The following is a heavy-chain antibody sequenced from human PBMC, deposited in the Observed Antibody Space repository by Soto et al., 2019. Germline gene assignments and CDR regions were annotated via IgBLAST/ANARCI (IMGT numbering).Heavy chain of an antibody. J-gene: IGHJ5*02. V-gene: IGHV5-51*01. D-gene: IGHD2-15*01. CDR1: GYSFTSYL. CDR3: ARGYCNTNICDNWLET. CDR2: IYPGDSDT. Sequence: VESLKVSCTSWGYSFTSYLIFFVLQVPGKGLECVGIIYPGDSDTRYSPSFQGQVTISADKSISTVYLQWSSLKASDTAMYYCARGYCNTNICDNWLETWGQGTLV.